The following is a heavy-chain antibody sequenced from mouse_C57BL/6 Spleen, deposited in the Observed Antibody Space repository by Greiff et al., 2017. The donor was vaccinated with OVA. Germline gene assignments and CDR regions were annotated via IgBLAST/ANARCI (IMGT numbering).Heavy chain of an antibody. Sequence: VQLKQSGPELVKPGASVKISCKASGYSFTGYYMNWVKQSPEKSLEWIGEINPSTGGTTYNQKFKAKATLTVDKSSSTVYMQRKSLTSEDSAVYYCARSSSLYYFDYWGQGTTLTVSS. V-gene: IGHV1-42*01. J-gene: IGHJ2*01. CDR3: ARSSSLYYFDY. CDR1: GYSFTGYY. CDR2: INPSTGGT. D-gene: IGHD1-1*01.